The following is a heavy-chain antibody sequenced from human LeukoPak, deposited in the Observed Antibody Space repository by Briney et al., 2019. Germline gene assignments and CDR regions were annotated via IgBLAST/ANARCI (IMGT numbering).Heavy chain of an antibody. CDR2: IYYSGST. J-gene: IGHJ5*02. V-gene: IGHV4-59*01. CDR3: ARDRGYSLHWFDP. Sequence: SETLSLTCTVSGGSISSYYWSWIRQPPGKGLEWIGYIYYSGSTNYNPSLKSRVTISVDTSKNQFSLKLSSVTAAYTAVYYCARDRGYSLHWFDPWGQGTLVTVSS. CDR1: GGSISSYY. D-gene: IGHD6-25*01.